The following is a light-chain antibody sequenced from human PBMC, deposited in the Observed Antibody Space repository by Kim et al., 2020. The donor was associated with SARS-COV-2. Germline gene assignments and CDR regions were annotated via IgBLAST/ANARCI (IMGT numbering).Light chain of an antibody. J-gene: IGKJ5*01. V-gene: IGKV3-15*01. CDR1: QSVDTS. CDR3: QQYKSWPT. Sequence: EIVMTQSPATLSVSPGERASLSCRASQSVDTSLAWYQQKPGQAPRLLIVAASTRATGILGRFSGSGSGTEFTLTISSLQSEDFAVYYCQQYKSWPTFGQGTRLEIK. CDR2: AAS.